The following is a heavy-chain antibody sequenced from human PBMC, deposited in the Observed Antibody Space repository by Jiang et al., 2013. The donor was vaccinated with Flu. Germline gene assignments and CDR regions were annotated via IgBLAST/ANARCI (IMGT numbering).Heavy chain of an antibody. CDR2: IYHSGST. CDR1: GYSISSGYY. V-gene: IGHV4-38-2*02. Sequence: GSGLVKPSETLSLTCTVSGYSISSGYYWGWIRQPPGKGLEWIGSIYHSGSTYYNPSLKSRVTISVDTSKNQFSLKLSSMTAADTAAYYCARDGRGWELPSYFDYWGQG. D-gene: IGHD1-26*01. CDR3: ARDGRGWELPSYFDY. J-gene: IGHJ4*02.